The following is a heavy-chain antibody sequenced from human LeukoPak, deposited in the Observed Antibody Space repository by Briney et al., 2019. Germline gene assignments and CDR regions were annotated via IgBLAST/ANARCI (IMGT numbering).Heavy chain of an antibody. CDR3: ARVGHYYDSSGYYPFDY. D-gene: IGHD3-22*01. CDR2: MNPNSGNT. J-gene: IGHJ4*02. Sequence: ASVKVSCKASGYTFIRYHMHWVRQAPGQGLEWMGWMNPNSGNTGYAQKFQGRVTMTRNTSISTAYMELSSLRSEDTAVYYCARVGHYYDSSGYYPFDYWGQGTLVTVSS. CDR1: GYTFIRYH. V-gene: IGHV1-8*01.